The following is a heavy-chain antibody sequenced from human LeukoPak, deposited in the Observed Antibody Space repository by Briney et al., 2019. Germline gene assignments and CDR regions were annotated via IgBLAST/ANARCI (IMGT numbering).Heavy chain of an antibody. V-gene: IGHV4-39*01. J-gene: IGHJ4*02. Sequence: SETLSLTCTVSGASISSSRSLWGWIRQPPGKGLEWIVSIFSGGNTYYNPSLNSRVSISIDTSKNQFSLRLGSVTAADTAFYFCARPQLGSSAGHVDYWGQGTLVTVSS. D-gene: IGHD1-1*01. CDR3: ARPQLGSSAGHVDY. CDR2: IFSGGNT. CDR1: GASISSSRSL.